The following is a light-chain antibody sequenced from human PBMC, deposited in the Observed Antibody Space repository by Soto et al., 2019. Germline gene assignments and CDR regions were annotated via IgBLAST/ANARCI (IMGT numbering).Light chain of an antibody. CDR3: QQYNNWPLT. Sequence: EIVMTQSPATLSVSPGERATLSCRASQSVSSNLAWYQQKPGQAPRLLIYGASTRATGIPARFSGSGSGTEFTLTISSLQSEDSALYYCQQYNNWPLTFGGGTQVEIK. CDR2: GAS. CDR1: QSVSSN. J-gene: IGKJ4*01. V-gene: IGKV3-15*01.